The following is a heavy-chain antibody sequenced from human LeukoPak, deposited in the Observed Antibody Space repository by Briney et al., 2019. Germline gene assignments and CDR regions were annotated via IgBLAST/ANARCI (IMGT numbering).Heavy chain of an antibody. Sequence: SVKVSCKASGGTFSSYAISWVRQAPGQGLEWMGRIIPIFGIANYAQKFQGRVTITADKSRSTAYMELSSLRSEDTAVYYCARDSDTVTREYYFDYWGQGTLVTVSS. CDR3: ARDSDTVTREYYFDY. CDR1: GGTFSSYA. D-gene: IGHD4-11*01. CDR2: IIPIFGIA. V-gene: IGHV1-69*04. J-gene: IGHJ4*02.